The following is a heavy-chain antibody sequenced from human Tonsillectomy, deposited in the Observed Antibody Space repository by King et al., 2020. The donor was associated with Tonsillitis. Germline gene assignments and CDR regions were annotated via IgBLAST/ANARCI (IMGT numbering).Heavy chain of an antibody. V-gene: IGHV4-61*02. CDR1: GGSISSGSYY. Sequence: VQLQESGPGLVKPSQTLSLTCSVSGGSISSGSYYWSWIRQTAGKGLEWIGLIYPSGSTNYNPSLKSRVSMSVDTSKNQFSLNLSSVTAADTAVYYCARARFCSGGSCKMGDSFDIWGQGTMVTVSS. J-gene: IGHJ3*02. CDR2: IYPSGST. D-gene: IGHD2-15*01. CDR3: ARARFCSGGSCKMGDSFDI.